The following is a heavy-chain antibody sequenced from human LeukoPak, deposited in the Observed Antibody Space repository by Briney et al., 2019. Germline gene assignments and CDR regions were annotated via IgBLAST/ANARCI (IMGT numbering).Heavy chain of an antibody. CDR1: GGSISSYS. J-gene: IGHJ3*02. CDR2: IYYSGST. V-gene: IGHV4-59*01. CDR3: ARDKGLDAFDI. Sequence: SETLSLTCTVSGGSISSYSWSWIRQPPGKGLEWIGYIYYSGSTNYNPSLKSRVTISVDTSKNQFSLKLSSVTAADTAVYYCARDKGLDAFDIWGQGTMVTVSS.